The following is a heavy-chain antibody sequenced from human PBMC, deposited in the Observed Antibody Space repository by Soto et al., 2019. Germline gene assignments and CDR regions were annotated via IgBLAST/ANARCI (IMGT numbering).Heavy chain of an antibody. CDR1: GDTLSNYA. CDR2: IIPIFGTT. CDR3: ALGLRGYHIDS. J-gene: IGHJ4*02. Sequence: QVHLLQSGSEVKKPGSSVKVSCRASGDTLSNYAFSWVRQAPGQGLEWMGGIIPIFGTTRYAQKLQGRVILTADESTTTVYMELMSLRSEDTALYFCALGLRGYHIDSWGQGTQVTVSS. V-gene: IGHV1-69*01. D-gene: IGHD2-15*01.